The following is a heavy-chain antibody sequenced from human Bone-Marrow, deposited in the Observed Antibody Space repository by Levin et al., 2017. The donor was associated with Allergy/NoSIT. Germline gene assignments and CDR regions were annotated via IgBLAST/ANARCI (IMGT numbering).Heavy chain of an antibody. V-gene: IGHV3-33*01. CDR1: GFTFSSYG. D-gene: IGHD2-2*03. J-gene: IGHJ6*02. CDR2: IWYDGSNK. Sequence: GESLKISCAASGFTFSSYGMHWVRQAPGKGLEWVAVIWYDGSNKYYADSVKGRFTISRDNSKNTLYLQMNSLRAEDTAVYYCARDGYCSSTSCYAGNSSSWYRGDGMDVWGQGTTVTVSS. CDR3: ARDGYCSSTSCYAGNSSSWYRGDGMDV.